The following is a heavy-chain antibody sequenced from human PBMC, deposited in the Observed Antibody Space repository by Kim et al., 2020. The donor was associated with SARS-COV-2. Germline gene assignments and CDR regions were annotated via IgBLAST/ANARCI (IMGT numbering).Heavy chain of an antibody. CDR3: ARAPRGRDWWLLGSQYYYYGMDV. D-gene: IGHD2-21*01. V-gene: IGHV3-33*01. CDR1: GFTFSSYG. CDR2: IWYDGSNK. Sequence: GGSLRLSCAASGFTFSSYGMHWVRQAPGKGLEWVAVIWYDGSNKYYADSVKGRFTISRDNSKNTLYLQMNSLRAEDTAVYYCARAPRGRDWWLLGSQYYYYGMDVWGQGTTVTVSS. J-gene: IGHJ6*02.